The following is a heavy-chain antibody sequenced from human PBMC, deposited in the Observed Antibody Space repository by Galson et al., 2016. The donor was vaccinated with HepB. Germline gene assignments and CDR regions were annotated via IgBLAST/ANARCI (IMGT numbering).Heavy chain of an antibody. CDR2: ITGSGVSS. D-gene: IGHD3-22*01. Sequence: SLRLSCAASGFTFRDSTMTWVRQAPGKGLEWVSTITGSGVSSYYADSVKGRFTISRDHSKNNVYLQMNSLRADDTAVYYCAKDGGTWGYYYGDWNLDLWGRGTLVTVSS. V-gene: IGHV3-23*01. CDR3: AKDGGTWGYYYGDWNLDL. J-gene: IGHJ2*01. CDR1: GFTFRDST.